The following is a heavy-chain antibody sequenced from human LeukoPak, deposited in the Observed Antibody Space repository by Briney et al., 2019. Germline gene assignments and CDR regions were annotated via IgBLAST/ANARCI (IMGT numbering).Heavy chain of an antibody. D-gene: IGHD3-16*02. Sequence: SVKVSCKASGGTFSSYAISWVRQAPGQGLEWMGGIIPIFGTANYAQKFQGRVTITADKSTSTAYMELSSLRSEDTAVYYCARGSEYDYVWGSYRDNWYFDLWGRGTLVTVSS. CDR2: IIPIFGTA. V-gene: IGHV1-69*06. J-gene: IGHJ2*01. CDR3: ARGSEYDYVWGSYRDNWYFDL. CDR1: GGTFSSYA.